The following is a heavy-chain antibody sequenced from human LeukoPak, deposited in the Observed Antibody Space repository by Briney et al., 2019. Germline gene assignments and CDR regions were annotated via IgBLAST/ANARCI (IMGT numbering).Heavy chain of an antibody. J-gene: IGHJ4*02. V-gene: IGHV3-20*01. CDR1: GFTFDDFG. CDR2: INWNGDST. Sequence: GGSLRLSCAASGFTFDDFGMSWVRQAPGKGLEWVSGINWNGDSTGYADSVKGRFTISRDNAKRSLYLQMNSLRADDTAVYHCARLKGSSWYNAPFDYWGQGALVTVSS. D-gene: IGHD6-13*01. CDR3: ARLKGSSWYNAPFDY.